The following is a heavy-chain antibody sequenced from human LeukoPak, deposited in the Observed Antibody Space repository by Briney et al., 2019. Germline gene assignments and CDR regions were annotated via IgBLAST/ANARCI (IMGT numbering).Heavy chain of an antibody. V-gene: IGHV1-2*02. Sequence: GASVKVSCKASGYTFTGYYMHWVRQAPGQGLEWMGWINPNSGGTNYAQKFQGRVTMTRDTSISTAYMELSRLRSDDTAVYYCARGIVLVPAAIDYWGQGTLVTVSS. CDR2: INPNSGGT. J-gene: IGHJ4*02. D-gene: IGHD2-2*02. CDR3: ARGIVLVPAAIDY. CDR1: GYTFTGYY.